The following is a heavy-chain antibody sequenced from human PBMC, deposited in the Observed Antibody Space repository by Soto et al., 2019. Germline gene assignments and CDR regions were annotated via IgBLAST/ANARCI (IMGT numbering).Heavy chain of an antibody. CDR1: GYTFTGYY. D-gene: IGHD4-17*01. V-gene: IGHV1-2*04. Sequence: QVQLVQSGAEVKKPGASVKVSCKASGYTFTGYYMHWVRQAPGQGLEWMGWINPNSGGTNYAQKFQGWVTMTRDTSISTAYMELSRLRSDDTAVYYCARTQGGDYGGNSGFDYWGQGTLVTVSS. CDR3: ARTQGGDYGGNSGFDY. J-gene: IGHJ4*02. CDR2: INPNSGGT.